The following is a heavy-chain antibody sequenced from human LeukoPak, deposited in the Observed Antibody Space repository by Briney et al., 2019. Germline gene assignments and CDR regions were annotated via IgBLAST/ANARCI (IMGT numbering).Heavy chain of an antibody. J-gene: IGHJ6*03. V-gene: IGHV4-59*01. Sequence: SEALSLTCTVSGGSITTYDWSWSWVRQPPGKGLEWIGYMSYSGSTSYNPSLESRVTITVDTSENQFSLKLSSVTAADTAVYYCARDVPRATGYMDVWGKGTTVTVSS. D-gene: IGHD1-14*01. CDR2: MSYSGST. CDR3: ARDVPRATGYMDV. CDR1: GGSITTYD.